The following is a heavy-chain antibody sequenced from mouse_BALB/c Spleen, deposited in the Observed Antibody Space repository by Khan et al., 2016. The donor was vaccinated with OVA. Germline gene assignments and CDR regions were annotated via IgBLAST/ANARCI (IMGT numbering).Heavy chain of an antibody. Sequence: QVQLQQPGAELVKPGASVKLSCKASGYPLTSYWLHWVKQRPGQGLEWIGEIDPSDSYTNYNQKFKGKATVPVDKSSSTTYMQLSSLTAEDSAVYYCVRAFHYGSSTWCAYWGQGTLVTVSA. CDR1: GYPLTSYW. CDR3: VRAFHYGSSTWCAY. V-gene: IGHV1-69*02. CDR2: IDPSDSYT. J-gene: IGHJ3*01. D-gene: IGHD1-1*01.